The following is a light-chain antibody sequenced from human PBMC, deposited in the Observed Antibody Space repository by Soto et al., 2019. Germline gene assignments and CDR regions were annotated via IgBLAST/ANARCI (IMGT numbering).Light chain of an antibody. Sequence: EIVLTQSPATLSLSPGERATLSCRASQNVGNVLVWYHQKRGQAPRLLIYSASNRATGIAARFSGSGSGTDFTLPAGILGAEDFAAYDCQQNRSCPPTFGEGTKVESK. J-gene: IGKJ4*01. V-gene: IGKV3-11*01. CDR1: QNVGNV. CDR2: SAS. CDR3: QQNRSCPPT.